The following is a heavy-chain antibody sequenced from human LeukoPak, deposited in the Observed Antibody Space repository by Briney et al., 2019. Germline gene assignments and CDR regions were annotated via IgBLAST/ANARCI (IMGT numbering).Heavy chain of an antibody. V-gene: IGHV3-21*01. D-gene: IGHD3-3*01. J-gene: IGHJ4*02. CDR2: ISSSSSYI. CDR3: AREGDFRSGYYFDY. CDR1: GFTFSSYS. Sequence: GGSLRLSCAASGFTFSSYSMNWVRQAPGKGLEWVSSISSSSSYIYYADSVKGRFTISRDNAKNSLYLQMNSLRAEDTAVYYCAREGDFRSGYYFDYWGQGTLVTVSS.